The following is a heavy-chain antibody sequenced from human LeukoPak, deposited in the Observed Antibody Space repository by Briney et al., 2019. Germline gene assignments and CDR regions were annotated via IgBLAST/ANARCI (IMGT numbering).Heavy chain of an antibody. CDR1: AGTFSSYA. D-gene: IGHD6-19*01. J-gene: IGHJ4*02. CDR3: ARYSPGIAVATD. Sequence: SVKVSCKASAGTFSSYAISWVRQAPGQGLEWMGGIIPIFGTANYAQKFQGRVTITADKSTSTAYMELSSLRSEDTAVYYCARYSPGIAVATDWGQGTLVTVSS. V-gene: IGHV1-69*06. CDR2: IIPIFGTA.